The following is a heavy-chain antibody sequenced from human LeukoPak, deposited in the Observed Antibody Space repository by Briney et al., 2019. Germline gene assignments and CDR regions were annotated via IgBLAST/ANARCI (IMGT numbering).Heavy chain of an antibody. CDR3: ARDGKGSLYYYRMDV. CDR1: GGSINNYY. V-gene: IGHV4-59*01. J-gene: IGHJ6*02. Sequence: SETLSLTCTVSGGSINNYYWNWFRQPPGKGLEWIGFISYSGSTNYYPSLKSRVTISGDTSKNQFSLKLRSVTAADTAVYYCARDGKGSLYYYRMDVWGQGTTVTVSS. D-gene: IGHD6-13*01. CDR2: ISYSGST.